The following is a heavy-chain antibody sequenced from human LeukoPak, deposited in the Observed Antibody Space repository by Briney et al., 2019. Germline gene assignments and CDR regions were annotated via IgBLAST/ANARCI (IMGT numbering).Heavy chain of an antibody. D-gene: IGHD1-26*01. CDR3: IRGTVGAPGNDY. V-gene: IGHV3-74*01. CDR2: IDTDGSFT. Sequence: GGSLRLSCAASGFTFSSYWMHWVRQAPGKGLVWVSRIDTDGSFTSYADSVRGRFTISRDNAKNTLYLQMSSLRAEDTAVYYCIRGTVGAPGNDYWGQGTPVTVSS. J-gene: IGHJ4*02. CDR1: GFTFSSYW.